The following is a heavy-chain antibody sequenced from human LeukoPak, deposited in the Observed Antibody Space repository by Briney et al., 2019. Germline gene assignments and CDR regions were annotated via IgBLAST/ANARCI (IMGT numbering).Heavy chain of an antibody. CDR2: ISYDGSTK. V-gene: IGHV3-30*18. CDR1: GFTFSTHA. CDR3: AKGQYSSGWYGFDY. D-gene: IGHD6-19*01. Sequence: PGRSLRLSCAASGFTFSTHAMHWVRQAPGKGLEWVAVISYDGSTKFYADSVKGRFTISRDNSKNTLYLQMNSLRAEDTAVYYCAKGQYSSGWYGFDYWGQGTLVTVSS. J-gene: IGHJ4*02.